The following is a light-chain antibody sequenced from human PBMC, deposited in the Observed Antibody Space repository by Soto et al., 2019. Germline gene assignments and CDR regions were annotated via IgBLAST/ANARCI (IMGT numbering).Light chain of an antibody. V-gene: IGKV3-20*01. J-gene: IGKJ1*01. Sequence: EIVLTQSPGTLSLSPGERATLSCRASQSVSSTYLIWYQQKPGQAPRLLIYGASSRATGIPDRFSGSGSGTDFTLTISGLEPEDSAAYYCQRHGATFGQGTKVDIK. CDR2: GAS. CDR1: QSVSSTY. CDR3: QRHGAT.